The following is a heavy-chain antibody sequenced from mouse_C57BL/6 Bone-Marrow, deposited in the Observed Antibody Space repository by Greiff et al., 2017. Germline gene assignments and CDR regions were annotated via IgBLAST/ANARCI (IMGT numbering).Heavy chain of an antibody. V-gene: IGHV1-52*01. CDR1: GYTFTSYW. J-gene: IGHJ4*01. Sequence: QVQLQQPGAELVRPGSSVKLSCKASGYTFTSYWMHWVKQRPIQGLEWIGNTDPSDSETHYNQKFKDKATLTVDKSSSTAYMQLSSLTSEDSAVYYCARNGYLYAMDYWGQGTSVTVSS. D-gene: IGHD1-2*01. CDR2: TDPSDSET. CDR3: ARNGYLYAMDY.